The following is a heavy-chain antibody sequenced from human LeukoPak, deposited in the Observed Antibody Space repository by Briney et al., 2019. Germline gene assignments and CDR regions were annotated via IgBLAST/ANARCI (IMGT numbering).Heavy chain of an antibody. J-gene: IGHJ4*01. D-gene: IGHD6-19*01. V-gene: IGHV4-4*07. CDR2: IYTSGST. CDR3: ARDRGSSGWYYFDY. Sequence: SETLSLTCTVSGGSISSYYWSWIRQPAGKGPEWIGRIYTSGSTNYNPSLKSRVTMSVDTSKNQFSLKLSSVTAADTAVYYCARDRGSSGWYYFDYWGQGTLVTVSS. CDR1: GGSISSYY.